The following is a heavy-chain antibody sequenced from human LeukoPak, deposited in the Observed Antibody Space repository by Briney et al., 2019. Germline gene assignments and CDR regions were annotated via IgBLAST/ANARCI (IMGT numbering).Heavy chain of an antibody. CDR3: ARDRITMVRGANWFDP. CDR2: INPNSGGT. Sequence: ASVKVSCKASGYTFTGYYMHWVRQAPGQGLEWMGRINPNSGGTNYAQKFQGRVTMTRDTSISTAYMELSRLGSDDTAVYYCARDRITMVRGANWFDPWGQGTLVTVSS. V-gene: IGHV1-2*06. J-gene: IGHJ5*02. D-gene: IGHD3-10*01. CDR1: GYTFTGYY.